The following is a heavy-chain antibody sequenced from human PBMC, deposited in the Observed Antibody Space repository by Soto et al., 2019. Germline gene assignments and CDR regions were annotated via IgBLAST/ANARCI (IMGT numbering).Heavy chain of an antibody. CDR2: ISSSSSTI. V-gene: IGHV3-48*01. CDR3: ARFSTSCLWALDY. CDR1: GFTFSSYS. D-gene: IGHD2-2*01. J-gene: IGHJ4*02. Sequence: EVQLVESGGGLVQPGGSLRLSCAASGFTFSSYSMNWVRQAPGKGLEWVSYISSSSSTIYYADSVKGRFTISRDNAKNSLYLQMNSLRADDTAVNYCARFSTSCLWALDYWGQGALVTVSS.